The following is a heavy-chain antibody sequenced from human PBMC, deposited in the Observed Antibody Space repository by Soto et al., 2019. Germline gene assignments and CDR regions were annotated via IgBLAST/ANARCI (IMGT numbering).Heavy chain of an antibody. D-gene: IGHD6-19*01. Sequence: QVQLVESGGGVVQPGRSLRLSCAASGFTFSSYGMHWVRQAPGKGLEWVAVIWDDGSNKNYADSVKGRFTISRDNSKNTLYLQMNSLIAEDTAVYYCARDRYSSGWYDLDYWGQGTLVTVSS. V-gene: IGHV3-33*01. J-gene: IGHJ4*02. CDR3: ARDRYSSGWYDLDY. CDR2: IWDDGSNK. CDR1: GFTFSSYG.